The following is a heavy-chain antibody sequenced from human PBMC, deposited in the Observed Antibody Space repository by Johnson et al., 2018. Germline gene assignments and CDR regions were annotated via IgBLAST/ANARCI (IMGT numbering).Heavy chain of an antibody. CDR2: IYYTGST. V-gene: IGHV4-59*01. CDR1: GGSISSYY. Sequence: QVQLQESGPGLVKPSETLSLTCTVSGGSISSYYWNWIRQPPGKGLEWIGYIYYTGSTNYNPSLKRRVTISVDTSKNQFSLKLTSVTAADTAVYYCARSGELWFGKFFDHWDQGTLVTVSS. CDR3: ARSGELWFGKFFDH. D-gene: IGHD3-10*01. J-gene: IGHJ4*02.